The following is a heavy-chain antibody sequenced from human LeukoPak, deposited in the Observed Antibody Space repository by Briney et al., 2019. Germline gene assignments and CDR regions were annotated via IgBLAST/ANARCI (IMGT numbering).Heavy chain of an antibody. Sequence: GASVKVSCKASGYTFTSYGISWVRQAPGQGLEWMGWISAYNGNTNYAQKLQGRVTMTTDTSTSTAYMELRSLRSDDTAVYYCARTPGYSSSSFYYYYMDVWGKGTTVTVSS. J-gene: IGHJ6*03. CDR1: GYTFTSYG. CDR3: ARTPGYSSSSFYYYYMDV. D-gene: IGHD6-6*01. CDR2: ISAYNGNT. V-gene: IGHV1-18*01.